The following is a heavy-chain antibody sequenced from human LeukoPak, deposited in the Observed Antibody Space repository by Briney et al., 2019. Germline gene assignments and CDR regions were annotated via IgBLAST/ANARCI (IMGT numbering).Heavy chain of an antibody. CDR2: LKSDGRST. D-gene: IGHD6-13*01. J-gene: IGHJ6*02. V-gene: IGHV3-74*01. CDR1: GFTFSSHW. Sequence: AGGSLRLSRAASGFTFSSHWMHWVRQAPGKGLVWVSRLKSDGRSTSYADSVKGRFTISRDNAKNTLYLQMNSLRAEDTAVYYCATTIIAATMDVWGQGTTVTVSS. CDR3: ATTIIAATMDV.